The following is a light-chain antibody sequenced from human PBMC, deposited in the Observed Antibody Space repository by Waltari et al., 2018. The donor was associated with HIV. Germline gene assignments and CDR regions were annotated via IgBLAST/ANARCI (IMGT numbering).Light chain of an antibody. J-gene: IGKJ4*01. CDR1: QSIGSW. CDR2: AAS. V-gene: IGKV1-12*01. Sequence: DIQMTQSPSSVSASVGDRVTIPCRASQSIGSWLVWSQQTPGKAPKLRIHAASTLQAGVPSRFSGSGSGTSFTLTISSLQPEDFATYYCQQASSLPLTFGEGTKVEIK. CDR3: QQASSLPLT.